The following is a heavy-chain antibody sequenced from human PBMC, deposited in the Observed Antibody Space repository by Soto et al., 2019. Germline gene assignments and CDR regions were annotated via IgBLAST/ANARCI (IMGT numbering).Heavy chain of an antibody. V-gene: IGHV1-46*01. D-gene: IGHD2-2*02. CDR3: ARATNTLKGNGGANY. CDR1: GYTFTSYY. CDR2: INPSGDST. Sequence: ASVKVSCKTSGYTFTSYYMHWVRQAPGEGLEWMGIINPSGDSTNYAQKFQGRVTMTRDATTSTVYMELSSLRSEDTAVYYCARATNTLKGNGGANYWGQGTLVTVSS. J-gene: IGHJ4*02.